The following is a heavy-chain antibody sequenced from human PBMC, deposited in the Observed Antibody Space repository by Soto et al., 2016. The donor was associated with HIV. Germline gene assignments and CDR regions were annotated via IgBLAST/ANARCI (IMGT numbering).Heavy chain of an antibody. J-gene: IGHJ4*02. CDR3: TRRPDWLGPFDS. CDR1: GASISDGSYY. CDR2: IHTSGST. V-gene: IGHV4-61*02. D-gene: IGHD3-9*01. Sequence: QVQLQESGPGLERPSQTLSLTCTVSGASISDGSYYWSWVRQPAGKGLEWIGQIHTSGSTDFNPSLKSRLTMSLDTSNNQFSLKLRSVTATDTAIYYCTRRPDWLGPFDSWGQGTLVTVSS.